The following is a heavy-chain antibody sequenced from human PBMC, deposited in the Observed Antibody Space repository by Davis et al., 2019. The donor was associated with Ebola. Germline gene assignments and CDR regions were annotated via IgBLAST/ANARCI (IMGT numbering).Heavy chain of an antibody. D-gene: IGHD5-24*01. J-gene: IGHJ2*01. Sequence: GESLKISCGASGFTFSRHSMNWVRQAPGKGLEWIAFISSGGHDTYYPDSVRGRFTISRDNAKNLLYLQLNSLRDEDTALYYCAKDAEDGSGNWFFDFRGRGALVTVSS. V-gene: IGHV3-48*02. CDR2: ISSGGHDT. CDR3: AKDAEDGSGNWFFDF. CDR1: GFTFSRHS.